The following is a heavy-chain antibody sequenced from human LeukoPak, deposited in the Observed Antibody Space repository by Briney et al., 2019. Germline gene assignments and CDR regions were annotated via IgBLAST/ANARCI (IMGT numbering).Heavy chain of an antibody. J-gene: IGHJ4*02. V-gene: IGHV3-74*01. D-gene: IGHD6-19*01. CDR1: GFTFSSFA. Sequence: PGGSLRLSCAASGFTFSSFAMSWVRQAPGKGPVWVSRINTDGSDTIYADSVKGRFTISRDNAKNTLFLQMNSLRAEDTAVYYCARDESVTGPTTFDYWGQGTLVTVSS. CDR2: INTDGSDT. CDR3: ARDESVTGPTTFDY.